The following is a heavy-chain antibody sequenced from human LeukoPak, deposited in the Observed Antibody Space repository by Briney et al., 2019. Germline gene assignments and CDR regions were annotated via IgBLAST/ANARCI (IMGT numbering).Heavy chain of an antibody. CDR1: GGSISSSSYY. J-gene: IGHJ4*02. CDR2: MYYSGST. V-gene: IGHV4-39*01. CDR3: ARHTNYVAGATRHFDN. Sequence: SETLSLTCTVSGGSISSSSYYWGWIRQPPGKGLEWIGSMYYSGSTYYNPSLKSRVTISVDTSKNQFSLKVSSVTAADTAVYYCARHTNYVAGATRHFDNWGQGTLVTVSS. D-gene: IGHD3-10*02.